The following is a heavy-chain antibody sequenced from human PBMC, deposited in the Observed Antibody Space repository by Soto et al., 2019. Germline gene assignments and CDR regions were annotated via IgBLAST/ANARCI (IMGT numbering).Heavy chain of an antibody. V-gene: IGHV3-23*01. CDR1: GFTFSSYA. Sequence: EVQLLESGGGLVQPGGSLRLSCAASGFTFSSYAMSWVRQAPGKGLEWVSAISGSGGSTYYADSVKGRFTISRDNSKNTLYRPMNSVGAEDTGVYYLAKSGAWFGEFCYWGQGTLVTVSS. CDR2: ISGSGGST. D-gene: IGHD3-10*01. CDR3: AKSGAWFGEFCY. J-gene: IGHJ4*02.